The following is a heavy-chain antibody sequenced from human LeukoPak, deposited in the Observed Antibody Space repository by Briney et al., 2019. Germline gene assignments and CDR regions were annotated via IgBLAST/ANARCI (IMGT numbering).Heavy chain of an antibody. Sequence: PSETLSLTCAVSGGSISSSNWWSWVRQPPGKGLEWIGEIYHSGSTNYNPSLKSRVTISVDKSKNQFSLKLSSVTAADTAVYYCASLVVAAQYYFDYWGQGTLVTVSS. V-gene: IGHV4-4*02. CDR3: ASLVVAAQYYFDY. D-gene: IGHD2-15*01. CDR1: GGSISSSNW. CDR2: IYHSGST. J-gene: IGHJ4*02.